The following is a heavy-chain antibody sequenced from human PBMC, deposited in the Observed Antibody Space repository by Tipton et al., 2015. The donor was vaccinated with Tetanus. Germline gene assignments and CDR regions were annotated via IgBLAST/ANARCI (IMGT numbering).Heavy chain of an antibody. Sequence: SLRLSCAASGFTFDNYALHWVRQAPGKGLEWVSSIRNRGDATYYADSVKGRFTISRDNAKNSLYLQMNSLRDEDTAVYYCARDDTAMVLGFDYWGQGTLSPSPQ. CDR1: GFTFDNYA. J-gene: IGHJ4*02. CDR3: ARDDTAMVLGFDY. V-gene: IGHV3-48*02. D-gene: IGHD5-18*01. CDR2: IRNRGDAT.